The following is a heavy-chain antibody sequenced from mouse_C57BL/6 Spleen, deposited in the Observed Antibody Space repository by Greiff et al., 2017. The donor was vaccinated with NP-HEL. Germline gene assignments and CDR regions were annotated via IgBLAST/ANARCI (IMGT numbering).Heavy chain of an antibody. Sequence: EVKLMESEGGLVQPGSSMKLSCTASGFTFSDYYMSWVRQVPEKSLEWVATINYDGSSTSYPDSLKSRFIISRDNAKNILYLQMSSLKSEDTATYYCARGGDYGYYVDDWGQGTTLTVSS. CDR1: GFTFSDYY. CDR3: ARGGDYGYYVDD. V-gene: IGHV5-16*01. D-gene: IGHD2-13*01. J-gene: IGHJ2*01. CDR2: INYDGSST.